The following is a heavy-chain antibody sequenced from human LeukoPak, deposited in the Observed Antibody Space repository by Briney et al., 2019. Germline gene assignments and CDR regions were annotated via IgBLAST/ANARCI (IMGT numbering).Heavy chain of an antibody. CDR2: ISGSGNA. J-gene: IGHJ4*02. V-gene: IGHV3-23*01. CDR3: AKRGAEVGTTVAPGDY. CDR1: GFTLSSYA. D-gene: IGHD1-26*01. Sequence: GGSLRLSCAASGFTLSSYAMNWVRQAPGKGLEWVSAISGSGNAYYADSVKGRFTISRDNSKNTLYLQMNSLRAEDTAVYYCAKRGAEVGTTVAPGDYWGQGTLLTVSS.